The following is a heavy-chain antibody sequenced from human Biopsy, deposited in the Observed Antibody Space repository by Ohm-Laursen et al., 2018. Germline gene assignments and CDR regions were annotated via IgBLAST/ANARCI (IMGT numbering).Heavy chain of an antibody. D-gene: IGHD3-9*01. CDR1: GGTFSNYG. J-gene: IGHJ1*01. CDR3: ATKLTGYFHH. CDR2: NIPILGTG. V-gene: IGHV1-69*06. Sequence: SVKASCKAPGGTFSNYGVNWVRQAPGQGLEWLGGNIPILGTGNYAQKFQDRVTVAADTSTSTATMELRSLRSDDTAVYYCATKLTGYFHHWGRGTLVIVSS.